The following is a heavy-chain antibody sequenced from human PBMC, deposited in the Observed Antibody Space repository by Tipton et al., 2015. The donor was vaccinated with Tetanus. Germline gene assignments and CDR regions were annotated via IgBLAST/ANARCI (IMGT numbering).Heavy chain of an antibody. CDR2: ISSSSSYI. V-gene: IGHV3-21*01. Sequence: GSLRLSCAASGFTFSSYSMNWVRQAPGKGLEWVSSISSSSSYIYYADSVKGRFTISRDNAKNSLYLQMNSLRAEDTAVYYCAKSLRYYYDSSGYLFDYWGQGTLVTVSS. CDR1: GFTFSSYS. J-gene: IGHJ4*02. D-gene: IGHD3-22*01. CDR3: AKSLRYYYDSSGYLFDY.